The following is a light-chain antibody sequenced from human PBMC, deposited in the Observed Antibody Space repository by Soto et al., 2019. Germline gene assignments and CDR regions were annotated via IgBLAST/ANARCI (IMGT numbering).Light chain of an antibody. Sequence: DVVMTQSPLSLPVTLGQPASISCGSTQSLVSSDGNTYLTWLQQRPGQSPRRLIYRVSGRESGVPDRFSGSGSGTDFTLKITRVEVEDVGVYYCMRGLQSTFGQGTRLEIK. V-gene: IGKV2-30*01. CDR2: RVS. CDR1: QSLVSSDGNTY. J-gene: IGKJ5*01. CDR3: MRGLQST.